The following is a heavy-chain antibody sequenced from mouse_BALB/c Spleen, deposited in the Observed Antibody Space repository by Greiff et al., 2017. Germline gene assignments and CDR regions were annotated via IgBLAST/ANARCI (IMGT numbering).Heavy chain of an antibody. CDR2: IDPANGNT. CDR3: ARILLDAMDY. D-gene: IGHD2-10*01. V-gene: IGHV14-3*02. J-gene: IGHJ4*01. CDR1: GFNIKDSY. Sequence: VQLQQSGAELVKPGASVKLSCTASGFNIKDSYMHWVKQRPEQGLEWIGRIDPANGNTKYDPKFQGKATITADTSSNTAYLQLSSLTSEDTAVYYCARILLDAMDYWGQGTSVTVSA.